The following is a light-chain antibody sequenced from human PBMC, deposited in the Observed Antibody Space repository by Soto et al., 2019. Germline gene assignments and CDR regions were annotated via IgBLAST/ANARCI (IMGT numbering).Light chain of an antibody. Sequence: DIQMTQSPTSLSASIGDRVTFTCWASQKIGFSLNWLQKKPGRAPRLLIYAASRLHSGVPSRFSGSESRTHFTFAISRLQPVDFATYFCQQAYRTPWTFGQGTKVDIK. V-gene: IGKV1-39*01. CDR1: QKIGFS. CDR2: AAS. J-gene: IGKJ1*01. CDR3: QQAYRTPWT.